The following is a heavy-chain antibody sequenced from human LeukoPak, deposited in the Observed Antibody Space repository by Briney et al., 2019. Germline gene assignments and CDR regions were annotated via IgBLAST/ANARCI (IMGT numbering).Heavy chain of an antibody. Sequence: SVKLSCKSSGGTFSSCAISRVRHAPGQGLEWMGRMIPILGIANYAQKFQGRVTLHADKSTRTAYMELSRPRSEETRVYYCARVCSTGNYDAFAIRGQGTMVTVSS. CDR2: MIPILGIA. V-gene: IGHV1-69*04. J-gene: IGHJ3*02. CDR3: ARVCSTGNYDAFAI. D-gene: IGHD1-7*01. CDR1: GGTFSSCA.